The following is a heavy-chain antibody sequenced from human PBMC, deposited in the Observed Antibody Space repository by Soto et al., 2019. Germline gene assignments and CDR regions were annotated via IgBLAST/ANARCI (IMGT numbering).Heavy chain of an antibody. V-gene: IGHV1-69*06. J-gene: IGHJ6*02. Sequence: QVQLVQSGAEVKKPWSSVKVSCKASGGTFSSYAISWVRQAPGQGLEWMGGIIPIFGTANYAQKFQGRVTITADKSTSTAYMELSSLRSEDTAVYYCARGSGIVVVPAAIGVYGIDVLGQGTTVTVSS. CDR2: IIPIFGTA. CDR3: ARGSGIVVVPAAIGVYGIDV. D-gene: IGHD2-2*02. CDR1: GGTFSSYA.